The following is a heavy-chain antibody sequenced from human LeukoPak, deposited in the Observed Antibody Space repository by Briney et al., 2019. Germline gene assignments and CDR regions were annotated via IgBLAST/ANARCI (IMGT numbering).Heavy chain of an antibody. Sequence: SETLSLTCTFSGGSISGYYWSWIRQPPGKGLEWIGYIYYRGNTNYNPSLKSRVTISVVTSKNQFSLKLSSVTAADTAVYYCARDSPPQYNSSSAGFDYWGQGTLVTVSS. D-gene: IGHD6-6*01. CDR2: IYYRGNT. CDR3: ARDSPPQYNSSSAGFDY. J-gene: IGHJ4*02. CDR1: GGSISGYY. V-gene: IGHV4-59*01.